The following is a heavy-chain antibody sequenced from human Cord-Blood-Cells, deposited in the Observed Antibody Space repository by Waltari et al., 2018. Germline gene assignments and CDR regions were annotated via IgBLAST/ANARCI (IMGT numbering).Heavy chain of an antibody. Sequence: QVQLQESGPGLVKPSETLSLTCTVSGGSISSYYWSWIRQPPGKGLEWIGNIYYSGSTNYNPSLKSRVTISVDASKNQFSLKLSSVTAVDTAVYYCARVERGYCSGGSCYYWYFDLWGRGTLVTVSS. CDR1: GGSISSYY. D-gene: IGHD2-15*01. J-gene: IGHJ2*01. V-gene: IGHV4-59*01. CDR2: IYYSGST. CDR3: ARVERGYCSGGSCYYWYFDL.